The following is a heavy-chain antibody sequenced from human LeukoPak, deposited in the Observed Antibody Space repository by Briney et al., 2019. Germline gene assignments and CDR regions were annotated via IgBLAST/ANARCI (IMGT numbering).Heavy chain of an antibody. D-gene: IGHD2-21*02. V-gene: IGHV3-23*01. CDR1: GFTLSNSA. Sequence: GGSLRLSCAGSGFTLSNSAMSWVRQAPGKGLEWVSAFFGTDDSSFYTNSVRGRFTMSSDKSKNTMYLQMNRLRAEDTAVYYCAKGDGINHYHWFDPWGQGTQVTVSS. J-gene: IGHJ5*02. CDR3: AKGDGINHYHWFDP. CDR2: FFGTDDSS.